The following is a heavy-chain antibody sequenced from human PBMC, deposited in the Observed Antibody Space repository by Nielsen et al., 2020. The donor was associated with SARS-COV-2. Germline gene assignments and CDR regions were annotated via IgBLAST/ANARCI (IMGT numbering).Heavy chain of an antibody. J-gene: IGHJ4*02. D-gene: IGHD1-26*01. CDR1: GFTFSSYW. CDR3: AKSPLSGSYIDY. CDR2: IKQDGSEK. V-gene: IGHV3-7*01. Sequence: GWSLRLSCAASGFTFSSYWMSWVRQAPGKGLEWVANIKQDGSEKYYVDSVKGRFTISRDNSKNTLYLQMNSLRAEDTAVYYCAKSPLSGSYIDYWGQGTLVTVSS.